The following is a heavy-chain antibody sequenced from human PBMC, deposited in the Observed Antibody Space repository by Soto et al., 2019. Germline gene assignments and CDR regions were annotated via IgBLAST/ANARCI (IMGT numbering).Heavy chain of an antibody. CDR3: ARDRYYGSSGYGF. D-gene: IGHD3-22*01. J-gene: IGHJ3*01. Sequence: ASVKFSCKASGYTFTSYGISWVRQAPGQGLEWMGWISAYNGNTNYAQKLQGRVAMTTDTSTSTAYMELRSLRSDDTAVYYCARDRYYGSSGYGFWGQGTMVTVSS. CDR2: ISAYNGNT. V-gene: IGHV1-18*04. CDR1: GYTFTSYG.